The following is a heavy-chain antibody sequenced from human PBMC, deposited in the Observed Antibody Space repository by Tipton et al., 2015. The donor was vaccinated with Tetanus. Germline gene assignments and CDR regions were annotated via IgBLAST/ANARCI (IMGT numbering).Heavy chain of an antibody. Sequence: GLVKPSQTLSLTCAISGDSVSSNSAAWNWIRQSPSRGLEWLGRTYYRSKWYNDYAVSVKSRITINPDTSKNQFSLQLNSVTAADTAVYYCARALWYPSLGENWYFDLWGRGTLVTVSS. V-gene: IGHV6-1*01. CDR1: GDSVSSNSAA. J-gene: IGHJ2*01. CDR3: ARALWYPSLGENWYFDL. D-gene: IGHD2-21*01. CDR2: TYYRSKWYN.